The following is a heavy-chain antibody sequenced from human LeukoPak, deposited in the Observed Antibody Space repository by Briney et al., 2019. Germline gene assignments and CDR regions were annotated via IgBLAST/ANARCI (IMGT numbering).Heavy chain of an antibody. V-gene: IGHV1-8*01. CDR1: GYTFTSHE. D-gene: IGHD1-14*01. J-gene: IGHJ4*02. CDR2: MNPNSGNT. CDR3: AGGTRTEDY. Sequence: GASVKVSCKASGYTFTSHEINWVRQATGQGLEWMGWMNPNSGNTGYAQKFQGRVTMTRNTSISAAYMELSSLRSEDTAVYYCAGGTRTEDYWCQGTLVTVSS.